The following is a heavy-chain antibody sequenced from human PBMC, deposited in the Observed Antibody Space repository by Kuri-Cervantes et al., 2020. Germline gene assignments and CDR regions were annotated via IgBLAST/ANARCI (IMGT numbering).Heavy chain of an antibody. J-gene: IGHJ6*02. CDR2: IYYSGST. V-gene: IGHV4-39*01. Sequence: SETLSLTCTVSGGSISGSSYYWGWIRQPPGKGLEWIGSIYYSGSTYYNPSLKSRVTISVDTSKNQFSLKLSSVTAADTAVYYCATPASGYYSGGYYYGMDVWGQGTTVTVSS. CDR3: ATPASGYYSGGYYYGMDV. D-gene: IGHD3-22*01. CDR1: GGSISGSSYY.